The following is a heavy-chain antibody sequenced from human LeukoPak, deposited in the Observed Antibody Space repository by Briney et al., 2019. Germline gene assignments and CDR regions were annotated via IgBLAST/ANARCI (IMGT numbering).Heavy chain of an antibody. CDR2: IYPGDSDT. D-gene: IGHD1-26*01. CDR1: GYSFTTYW. Sequence: LGESLKISCTGFGYSFTTYWIGWVRQMPGKGLEWMGIIYPGDSDTRYSPSFQGQVTISADKSISTAYLQWSSLKASDTAMYYCARPLVGASEAQGGYFDYWGQGTLVTVSS. J-gene: IGHJ4*02. V-gene: IGHV5-51*01. CDR3: ARPLVGASEAQGGYFDY.